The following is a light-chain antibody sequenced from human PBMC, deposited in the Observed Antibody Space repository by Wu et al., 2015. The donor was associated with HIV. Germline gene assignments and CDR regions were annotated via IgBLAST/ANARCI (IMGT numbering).Light chain of an antibody. V-gene: IGKV3D-20*02. CDR2: DAS. CDR3: QQRSNWPLT. Sequence: ETVLTQSPGTLSLSPGERATLSCRASHIVSSSYLAWFQQKPGQAPRLLIYDASNRATGIPARFSGSGSGTDFTLTISSLEPEDFAVYYCQQRSNWPLTFGGGTKVEIK. CDR1: HIVSSSY. J-gene: IGKJ4*01.